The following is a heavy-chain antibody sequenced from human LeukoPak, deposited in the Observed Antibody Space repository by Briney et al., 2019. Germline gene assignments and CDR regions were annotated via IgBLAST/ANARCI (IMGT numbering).Heavy chain of an antibody. CDR2: IYYSGST. CDR3: ARDKGQQLVVGAFDI. CDR1: GGSVSSGSYY. D-gene: IGHD6-13*01. V-gene: IGHV4-61*01. Sequence: SETLSLTCTVSGGSVSSGSYYWSWIRQPPGKGLDWIGYIYYSGSTNYNPSLKSRVTISVDTSKNQFSLKLSSVTAADTAVYYCARDKGQQLVVGAFDIWGQGTMVTVSS. J-gene: IGHJ3*02.